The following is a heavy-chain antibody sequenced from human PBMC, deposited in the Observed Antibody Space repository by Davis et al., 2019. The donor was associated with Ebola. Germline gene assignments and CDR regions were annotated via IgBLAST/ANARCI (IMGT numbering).Heavy chain of an antibody. Sequence: PGGSLRLSCAASGFLFSSYAMSWVRQAPGRGLEWVSSISASGGATFYADSVKGWIVMSRDNSNDTLYLRMNNLRAEDTAIYYCAKDLTSYYGSGDFFDYWGQGILVTVSS. V-gene: IGHV3-23*01. CDR2: ISASGGAT. CDR3: AKDLTSYYGSGDFFDY. J-gene: IGHJ4*02. CDR1: GFLFSSYA. D-gene: IGHD3-10*01.